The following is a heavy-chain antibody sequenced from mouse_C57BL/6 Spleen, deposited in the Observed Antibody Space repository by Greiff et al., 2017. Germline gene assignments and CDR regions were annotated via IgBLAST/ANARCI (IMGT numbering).Heavy chain of an antibody. Sequence: QVQLQQPGAELVKPGASVKLSCKASGYTFTSYWMHWVKQRPGQGLEWIGMIHPYSGSTNYNEKFKSKATLPVDKSSSTAYMQRSSLTSADSAVYYCARDDGYFFWGQGTTLTVAS. CDR1: GYTFTSYW. CDR2: IHPYSGST. CDR3: ARDDGYFF. D-gene: IGHD2-3*01. J-gene: IGHJ2*01. V-gene: IGHV1-64*01.